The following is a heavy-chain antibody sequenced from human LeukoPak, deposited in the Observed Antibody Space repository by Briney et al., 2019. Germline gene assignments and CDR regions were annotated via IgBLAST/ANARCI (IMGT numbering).Heavy chain of an antibody. CDR2: IYYSGST. J-gene: IGHJ6*03. CDR3: ARQSTRYYYMDV. V-gene: IGHV4-59*05. D-gene: IGHD4-11*01. CDR1: GGSSSNYY. Sequence: SETLSLTCTVSGGSSSNYYWSWLRQSPGKGLEWIGSIYYSGSTYYNPSLKSRVTISVDTSKNQFSLKLSSVTAADTAVYYCARQSTRYYYMDVWGKGTTVTVSS.